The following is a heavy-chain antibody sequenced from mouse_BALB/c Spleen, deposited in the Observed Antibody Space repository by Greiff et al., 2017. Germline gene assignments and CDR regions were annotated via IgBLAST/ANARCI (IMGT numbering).Heavy chain of an antibody. D-gene: IGHD1-1*01. Sequence: VQLQQSGAELVRPGASVKISCKAFGYTFTNHHINWVKQRPGQGLDWIGYINPYNDYTSYNQKFKGKATLTVDKSSSTAYMELSSLTNEDSAVYYCTRVGSSHEAWFAYWGQGTLVTVSA. CDR2: INPYNDYT. CDR3: TRVGSSHEAWFAY. V-gene: IGHV1S45*01. CDR1: GYTFTNHH. J-gene: IGHJ3*01.